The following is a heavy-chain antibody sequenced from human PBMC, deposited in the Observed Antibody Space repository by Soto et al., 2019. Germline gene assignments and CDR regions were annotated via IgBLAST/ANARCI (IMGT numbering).Heavy chain of an antibody. CDR3: ASLSDSGSLVFDY. V-gene: IGHV3-33*01. CDR2: IWYDGSNE. J-gene: IGHJ4*02. CDR1: GFTFSGYG. Sequence: QVQLVESGGGVVQPGRSLRLSCAASGFTFSGYGMHWVRQAPGKVLGWVAVIWYDGSNEYYADFVKGRFTISRDNSRNTVHLQMNSLRAEDTAVYYCASLSDSGSLVFDYWGQGTLVTVSS. D-gene: IGHD1-26*01.